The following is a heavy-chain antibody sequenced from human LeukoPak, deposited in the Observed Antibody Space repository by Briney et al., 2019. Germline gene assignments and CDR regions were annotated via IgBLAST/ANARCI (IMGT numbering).Heavy chain of an antibody. D-gene: IGHD2-15*01. V-gene: IGHV4-59*01. Sequence: SETLSLTCTVSGGSISSYYWSWIRQPPGKGLEWIGYIYYSGSTNYNPSLKSQVTISVDTSKNQFSLKLSSVTAADTAVYYCARVLVVVAATSSYGAFDIWGQGTMVTVPS. J-gene: IGHJ3*02. CDR3: ARVLVVVAATSSYGAFDI. CDR2: IYYSGST. CDR1: GGSISSYY.